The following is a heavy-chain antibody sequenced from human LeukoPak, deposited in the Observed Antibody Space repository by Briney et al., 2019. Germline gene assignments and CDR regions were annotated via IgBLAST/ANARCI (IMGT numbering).Heavy chain of an antibody. D-gene: IGHD5-12*01. J-gene: IGHJ4*02. Sequence: SGTLSLACAVSGGSISSSNWWSWVRQPPGKGLEWIGEIYHSGSTNYNPSLKSRVTISVDKSKNQFSLKLSSVTAADTAVYYCARGLRGGYDFLDGGGYWGQGTLVTVSS. CDR1: GGSISSSNW. V-gene: IGHV4-4*02. CDR2: IYHSGST. CDR3: ARGLRGGYDFLDGGGY.